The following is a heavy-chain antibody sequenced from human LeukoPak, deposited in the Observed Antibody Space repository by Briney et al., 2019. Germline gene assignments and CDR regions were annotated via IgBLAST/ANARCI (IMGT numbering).Heavy chain of an antibody. CDR1: GGSIGSGRYY. V-gene: IGHV4-39*01. Sequence: PSETLSLTCSVSGGSIGSGRYYWAWIRQPPGKGLEWIGSIYNTRSTSYNPSLKSRVTMSVDTSKNQFSLRLSSVTAADTAVYYCARNITSVIPAGYFDYWGQGTLVTVSS. CDR3: ARNITSVIPAGYFDY. CDR2: IYNTRST. J-gene: IGHJ4*02. D-gene: IGHD2-2*01.